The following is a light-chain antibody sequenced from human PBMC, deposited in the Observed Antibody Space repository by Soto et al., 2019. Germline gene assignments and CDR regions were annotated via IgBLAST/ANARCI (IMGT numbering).Light chain of an antibody. CDR1: SSDVGGYNY. CDR3: SSYTSSSTYVV. V-gene: IGLV2-14*01. CDR2: DVS. J-gene: IGLJ2*01. Sequence: QSALTQPASVSGSPGQSITSSCTGTSSDVGGYNYVSWYQQHPGKAPKLMIYDVSNRPSGVSNRFSGSKSGNTASLTISGLQAEDEADYYCSSYTSSSTYVVFGGATKLTVL.